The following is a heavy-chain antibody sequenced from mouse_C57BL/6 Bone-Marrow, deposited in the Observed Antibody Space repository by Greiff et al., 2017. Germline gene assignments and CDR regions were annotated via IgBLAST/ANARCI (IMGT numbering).Heavy chain of an antibody. CDR1: GYTFTSYW. CDR2: IYPGSGSA. Sequence: QVQLQQPGAELVKPGASVKMSCKASGYTFTSYWITWVKQRPGQGLEWIGDIYPGSGSANYNEKFKSKATLTVDTSSSTAYMQLSSLTSEDSADYYCARGKPWYFDVCGTGTTVTVSS. J-gene: IGHJ1*03. CDR3: ARGKPWYFDV. V-gene: IGHV1-55*01.